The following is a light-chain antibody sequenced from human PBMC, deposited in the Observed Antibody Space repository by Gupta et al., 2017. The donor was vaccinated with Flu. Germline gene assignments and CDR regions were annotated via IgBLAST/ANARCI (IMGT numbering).Light chain of an antibody. V-gene: IGKV2-28*01. CDR1: QSLLHSNGYNY. CDR2: LGS. Sequence: DSVMTQSPLSLPVTPGEPASISCRSSQSLLHSNGYNYLDWYLQKPGQSPQLLIYLGSNRASGVPDRFSGSGSGTDFTLKISRVEAEDVGVYYCRQALQTLCTFGQGTKMEIK. CDR3: RQALQTLCT. J-gene: IGKJ2*02.